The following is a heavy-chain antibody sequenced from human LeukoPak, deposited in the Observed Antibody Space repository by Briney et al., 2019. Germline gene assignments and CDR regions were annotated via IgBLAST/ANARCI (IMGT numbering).Heavy chain of an antibody. CDR2: ISYDGSNK. J-gene: IGHJ4*02. CDR3: AAYIDYYDSSGYYPFWY. Sequence: GRSLRLSCAASGFTFSSYGMHWVRQAPGKGLEWVAVISYDGSNKYYADSVKGRFTISRDNSKNTLYLQMNSLRAEDTAVYYCAAYIDYYDSSGYYPFWYWGQGTLVTVSS. D-gene: IGHD3-22*01. CDR1: GFTFSSYG. V-gene: IGHV3-30*03.